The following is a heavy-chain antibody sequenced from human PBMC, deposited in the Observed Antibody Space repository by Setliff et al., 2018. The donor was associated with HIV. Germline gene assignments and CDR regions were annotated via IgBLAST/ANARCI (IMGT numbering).Heavy chain of an antibody. J-gene: IGHJ3*02. Sequence: SETLSLTCAVYGGSLSGDYWSWIRQPPGKGLEWIGEINQSGSTNYNPSLKSRVIISVDTSKNRLSLKLSSVTAADTAMYYCARGRGRTFYYDSSGSRAFDIWGQGTMVTVSS. CDR3: ARGRGRTFYYDSSGSRAFDI. CDR1: GGSLSGDY. V-gene: IGHV4-34*01. D-gene: IGHD3-22*01. CDR2: INQSGST.